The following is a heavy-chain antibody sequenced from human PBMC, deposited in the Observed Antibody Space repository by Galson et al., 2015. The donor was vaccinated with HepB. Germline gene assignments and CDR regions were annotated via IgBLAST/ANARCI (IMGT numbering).Heavy chain of an antibody. CDR2: ISYDGASK. CDR1: GFNFGTHT. CDR3: TAGGAYYRLGDYSPFDP. J-gene: IGHJ5*02. Sequence: SLRLSCAASGFNFGTHTMHWVRQPPGKGLEWVALISYDGASKYYRDSVKGRFSISRDNSRDILYLQLNSLRAEDTAVYHCTAGGAYYRLGDYSPFDPWGLGTQITVSS. V-gene: IGHV3-30-3*01. D-gene: IGHD3-10*01.